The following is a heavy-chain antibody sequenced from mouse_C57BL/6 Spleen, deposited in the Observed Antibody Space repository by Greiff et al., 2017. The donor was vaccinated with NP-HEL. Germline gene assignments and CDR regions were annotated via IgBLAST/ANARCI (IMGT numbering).Heavy chain of an antibody. Sequence: EVQLQQSGPELVKPGASVKISCKASGYTFTDYYMNWVKQSHGKSLEWIGDINPNNGGTSYNQKFKGKATLTVDKSSSTAYMELRSLTSEDSAVYYCARRDGFDVWGTGTTVTVSS. CDR3: ARRDGFDV. CDR1: GYTFTDYY. V-gene: IGHV1-26*01. J-gene: IGHJ1*03. CDR2: INPNNGGT. D-gene: IGHD2-3*01.